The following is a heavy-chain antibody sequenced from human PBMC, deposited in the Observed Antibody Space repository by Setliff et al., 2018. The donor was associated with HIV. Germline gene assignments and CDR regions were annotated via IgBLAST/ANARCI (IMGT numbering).Heavy chain of an antibody. CDR1: EFTFSGHW. Sequence: GGSLRLSCAASEFTFSGHWMSWVRQAPGKGLEWVANIKQDGSEKNYVDFVKGRFTISRDNAKNSLYLQMNSLRAEDTAVYYCAREILPVAGTCFDSWGQGTLVTVSS. CDR3: AREILPVAGTCFDS. J-gene: IGHJ4*02. D-gene: IGHD6-19*01. CDR2: IKQDGSEK. V-gene: IGHV3-7*03.